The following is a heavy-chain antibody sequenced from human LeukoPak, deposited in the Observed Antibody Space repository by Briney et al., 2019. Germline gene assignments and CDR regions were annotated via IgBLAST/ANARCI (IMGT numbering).Heavy chain of an antibody. J-gene: IGHJ6*03. CDR3: AITPAYYYYYMDV. CDR2: IYTSGST. V-gene: IGHV4-61*02. CDR1: GGSISSGSYY. Sequence: PSETLSLTCTASGGSISSGSYYWSWIRQPAGKGLEWIGRIYTSGSTNYNPSLKSRVTISVDTSKNQFSLKLSSVTAADTAVYYCAITPAYYYYYMDVWGKGTTVTVSS.